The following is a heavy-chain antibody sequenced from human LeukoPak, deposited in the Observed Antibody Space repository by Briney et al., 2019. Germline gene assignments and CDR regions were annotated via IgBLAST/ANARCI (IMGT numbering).Heavy chain of an antibody. V-gene: IGHV1-18*01. CDR3: ARSVDIVATIRSFDY. CDR2: ISAYNGNT. Sequence: ASVKVSCKASGYTFTSYGISWVRQAPGQGLEWMGWISAYNGNTNYAQKLQGRVTMTTNTSTSTAYMELRSLRSDDTAVYYCARSVDIVATIRSFDYWGQGTLVTASS. CDR1: GYTFTSYG. J-gene: IGHJ4*02. D-gene: IGHD5-12*01.